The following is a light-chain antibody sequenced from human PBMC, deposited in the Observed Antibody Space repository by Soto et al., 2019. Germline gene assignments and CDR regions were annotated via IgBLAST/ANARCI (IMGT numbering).Light chain of an antibody. Sequence: QSALTQPPSVSGSPGQSITISCSGSGSDIGAYNYVSWYQQHPGKAPKLLIHGVTRRPSGVSSRFSASKSAYTASLTISGLQAEDDSNYYCCSFTTSEFYVVGTGTKVTVL. J-gene: IGLJ1*01. V-gene: IGLV2-14*01. CDR2: GVT. CDR1: GSDIGAYNY. CDR3: CSFTTSEFYV.